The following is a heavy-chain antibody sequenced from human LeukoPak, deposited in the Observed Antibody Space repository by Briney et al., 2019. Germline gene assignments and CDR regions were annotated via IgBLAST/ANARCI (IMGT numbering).Heavy chain of an antibody. D-gene: IGHD2-2*02. CDR3: ARVTGGRYCSTTSCYMRGWFDP. CDR2: IIPVFGTS. J-gene: IGHJ5*02. V-gene: IGHV1-69*13. Sequence: ASVEVSCKASGGTFSSYAISWVRQAPGQGLEWMGGIIPVFGTSNYAQKFQGRVTITADESTRTAYMELSSLRSEDTAVYYCARVTGGRYCSTTSCYMRGWFDPWGQGTLVTVSS. CDR1: GGTFSSYA.